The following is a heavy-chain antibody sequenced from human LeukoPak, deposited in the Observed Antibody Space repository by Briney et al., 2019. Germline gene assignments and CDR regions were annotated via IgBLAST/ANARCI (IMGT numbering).Heavy chain of an antibody. Sequence: GASVKVSCKASGYTFTDYYMHWVRQAPGQGLEWMGWINPNSGGTNYAQKFQGRVAMTRDTSISTAYMELSRLRSDDTAVYYCATTQYYYDSSGYFGYWGQGTLVTVSS. CDR1: GYTFTDYY. V-gene: IGHV1-2*02. CDR2: INPNSGGT. CDR3: ATTQYYYDSSGYFGY. D-gene: IGHD3-22*01. J-gene: IGHJ4*02.